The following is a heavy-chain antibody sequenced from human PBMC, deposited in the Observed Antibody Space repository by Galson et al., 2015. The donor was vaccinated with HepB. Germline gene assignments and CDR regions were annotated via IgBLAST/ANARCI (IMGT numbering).Heavy chain of an antibody. D-gene: IGHD5/OR15-5a*01. CDR2: IWFDGSEK. V-gene: IGHV3-33*01. J-gene: IGHJ4*02. Sequence: SLRLSCAASGFTFRSYGMHWVRQAPGKGLEWVAVIWFDGSEKYYADSVKGRFTISRDNSKNTVYLQTNSLRAEDTAVYYCARQYMVYHFCDYWGQGTLVTVSS. CDR1: GFTFRSYG. CDR3: ARQYMVYHFCDY.